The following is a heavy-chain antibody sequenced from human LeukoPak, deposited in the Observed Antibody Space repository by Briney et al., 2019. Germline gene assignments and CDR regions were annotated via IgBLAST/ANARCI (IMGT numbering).Heavy chain of an antibody. D-gene: IGHD2-2*01. CDR3: ARANFLYCSSTTCLFHY. V-gene: IGHV1-2*02. Sequence: ASVKVSCKASGYTFTDDYLHCVRQAPGQGFEWMGWINPNSGDTNYAQKFQGRVTMTRDTSISTAHMEMSRLRSDDTAVYYCARANFLYCSSTTCLFHYWGQGTLVTVSS. CDR1: GYTFTDDY. CDR2: INPNSGDT. J-gene: IGHJ4*02.